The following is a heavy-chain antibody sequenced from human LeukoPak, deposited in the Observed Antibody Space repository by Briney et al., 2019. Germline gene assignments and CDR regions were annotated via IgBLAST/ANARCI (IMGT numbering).Heavy chain of an antibody. CDR2: IYYSGST. D-gene: IGHD6-19*01. J-gene: IGHJ3*02. Sequence: TSETLSLTCTVSGGSISSYYWSWIRQPPGKGLEWIGYIYYSGSTNYNPSLKSRVTISVDTSKNQFSLKLSSVTAADTAVYYCARSSIAVAGTGGCAFDIWGQGTMVTVSS. CDR1: GGSISSYY. V-gene: IGHV4-59*08. CDR3: ARSSIAVAGTGGCAFDI.